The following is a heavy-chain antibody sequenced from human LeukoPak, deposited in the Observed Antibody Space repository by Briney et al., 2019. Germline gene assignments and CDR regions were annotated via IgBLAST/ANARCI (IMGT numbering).Heavy chain of an antibody. V-gene: IGHV3-7*01. Sequence: GGSLRLSCVASGFTFGKYWMSWVRQAPGKGLEWVANIKQDGSEKYYVDSVKGRFTISRDNAKNSLYLQMNSLRAEDTAVYYCAREPYCGGDCFIFDYWGQGTLVTVSS. CDR2: IKQDGSEK. J-gene: IGHJ4*02. D-gene: IGHD2-21*02. CDR3: AREPYCGGDCFIFDY. CDR1: GFTFGKYW.